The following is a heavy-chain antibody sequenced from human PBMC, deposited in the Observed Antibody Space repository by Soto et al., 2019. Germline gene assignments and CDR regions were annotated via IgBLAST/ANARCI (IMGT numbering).Heavy chain of an antibody. D-gene: IGHD2-21*02. V-gene: IGHV4-61*08. CDR3: ARDLWGYCGTDCYPLDV. Sequence: SETLSLTCTVPGGSISSGDYYWSWIRQPPGKGLEWIGYIYYSGGTNYNPSLKSRVTISVDTSKNQFSLKLNSVTAADTAVYYCARDLWGYCGTDCYPLDVWGQGTTVTVSS. J-gene: IGHJ6*02. CDR1: GGSISSGDYY. CDR2: IYYSGGT.